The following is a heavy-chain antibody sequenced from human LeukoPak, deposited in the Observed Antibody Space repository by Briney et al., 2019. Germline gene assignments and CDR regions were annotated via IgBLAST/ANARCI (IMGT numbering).Heavy chain of an antibody. CDR3: ASSDDYGGNRFDY. CDR2: ISSSATSI. Sequence: GGSLRLSCAASGFTFSIYSMNWVRQPPGKGLEWVSYISSSATSIYYADSVRRRFTISRDNAKNSLFLQMDSLRDDDTAVYYCASSDDYGGNRFDYWGRGTPVTVSS. D-gene: IGHD4-23*01. J-gene: IGHJ4*02. CDR1: GFTFSIYS. V-gene: IGHV3-48*02.